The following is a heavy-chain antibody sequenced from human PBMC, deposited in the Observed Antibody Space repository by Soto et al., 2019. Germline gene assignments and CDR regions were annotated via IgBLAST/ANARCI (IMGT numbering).Heavy chain of an antibody. CDR3: VRYSRSVGGSYRPDY. J-gene: IGHJ4*02. CDR2: INSDGSIT. Sequence: EVQLVESGGGLVQRGGSLRLSCAASGFTFSSYWMHWVRQVPEKGLVWVSRINSDGSITNYADAVKGRFTISRDNVKNTLYLQMNSLRAEDTAVYYCVRYSRSVGGSYRPDYWGQGTLVTVSS. V-gene: IGHV3-74*01. CDR1: GFTFSSYW. D-gene: IGHD3-16*02.